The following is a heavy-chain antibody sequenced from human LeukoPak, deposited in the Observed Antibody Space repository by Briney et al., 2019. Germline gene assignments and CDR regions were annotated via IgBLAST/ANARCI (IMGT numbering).Heavy chain of an antibody. CDR1: GGTFSSYA. CDR3: ARDGYYYDSSVSPY. CDR2: IIPIFGTA. Sequence: ASVKVSCKASGGTFSSYAISWVRQAPGQGLEWMGGIIPIFGTANYAQKFQGRVTITADKSTSTAYMELSSLRSEDTAVYYCARDGYYYDSSVSPYWGQGTLVTVSS. J-gene: IGHJ4*02. V-gene: IGHV1-69*06. D-gene: IGHD3-22*01.